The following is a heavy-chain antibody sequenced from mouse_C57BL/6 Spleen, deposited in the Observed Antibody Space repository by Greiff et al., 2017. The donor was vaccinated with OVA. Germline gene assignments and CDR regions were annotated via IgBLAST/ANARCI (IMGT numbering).Heavy chain of an antibody. J-gene: IGHJ3*01. D-gene: IGHD2-4*01. CDR3: AREITEAWFAY. V-gene: IGHV1-22*01. CDR1: GYTFPDYN. Sequence: EVQLQQSGPELVKPGASVNMSCKASGYTFPDYNMHWVKQSHGKSLEWIGYINPNNGGTSYNQKFKGKATLTVNKSSSTAYMELRSLTSEDSAVYYCAREITEAWFAYWGQGTLVTVSA. CDR2: INPNNGGT.